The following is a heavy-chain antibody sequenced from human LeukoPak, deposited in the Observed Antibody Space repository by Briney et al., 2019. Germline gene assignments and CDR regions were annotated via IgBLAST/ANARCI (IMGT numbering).Heavy chain of an antibody. J-gene: IGHJ5*02. CDR3: ARGMVRGVIRRYNWFDP. V-gene: IGHV4-34*01. CDR1: GGSFSGYY. Sequence: SETLSLTCAVYGGSFSGYYWSWIRQPPGKGLEWIGEINHSGSTNYNLSLKSRVTISVDTSKNQFSLKLSSVTAADTAVYYCARGMVRGVIRRYNWFDPWGQGTLVTVSS. D-gene: IGHD3-10*01. CDR2: INHSGST.